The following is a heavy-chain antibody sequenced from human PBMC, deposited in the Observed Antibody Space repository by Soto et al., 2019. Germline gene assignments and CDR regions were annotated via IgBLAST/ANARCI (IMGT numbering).Heavy chain of an antibody. CDR1: GGSFSGYY. Sequence: SETLSLTCAVYGGSFSGYYWSWIRQPPGKGLEWIGEINHSGSTNYNPSLKSRVTISVDTSKNQFSLQLNSVTPEDTAVYYCARAYSSGGSCWAWSNWFDPWGQGTLVTVSS. J-gene: IGHJ5*02. D-gene: IGHD2-15*01. CDR2: INHSGST. V-gene: IGHV4-34*01. CDR3: ARAYSSGGSCWAWSNWFDP.